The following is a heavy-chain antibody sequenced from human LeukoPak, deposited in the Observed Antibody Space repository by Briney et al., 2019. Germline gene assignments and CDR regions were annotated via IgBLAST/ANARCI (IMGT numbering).Heavy chain of an antibody. CDR1: GYTFTSYY. V-gene: IGHV1-46*01. J-gene: IGHJ5*02. CDR2: INPSGGST. D-gene: IGHD2-21*02. CDR3: ARAPSCGGDCYPNWFDP. Sequence: GASVKVSCKASGYTFTSYYMHWVRQAPGQGLEWMVIINPSGGSTSYAQKFQGRVTMTRDTSTSTVYMELSSLRSEDTAVYYCARAPSCGGDCYPNWFDPWGQGTLVTVSS.